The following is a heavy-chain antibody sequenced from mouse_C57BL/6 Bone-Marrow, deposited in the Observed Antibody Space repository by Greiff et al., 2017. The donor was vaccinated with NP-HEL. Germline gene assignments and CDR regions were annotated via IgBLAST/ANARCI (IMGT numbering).Heavy chain of an antibody. CDR3: ARRRTAYYSNYAMDY. D-gene: IGHD2-5*01. CDR1: GYTFTSYW. CDR2: IHPNSGST. Sequence: QVQLQQPGAELVKPGASVKLSCKASGYTFTSYWMHWVKQRPGQGLEWIGMIHPNSGSTNYNEKFKSKATLTVDKSSSTAYMQLSSLTSEDSAVYYCARRRTAYYSNYAMDYWGQGTSVTVSS. V-gene: IGHV1-64*01. J-gene: IGHJ4*01.